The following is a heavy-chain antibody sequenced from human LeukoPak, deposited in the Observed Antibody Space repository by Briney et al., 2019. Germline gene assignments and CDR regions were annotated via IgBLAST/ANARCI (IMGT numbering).Heavy chain of an antibody. V-gene: IGHV3-66*01. Sequence: GGSLRLSCAASGFTVSTNYMSWVRQAPGKGLEWVSVIYSGGSTYYADSVKGRFTISRDNSKNTLYLQMNSLRAEDTAVYYVARDSSVTLSFDYWGQGTLVTVSS. CDR1: GFTVSTNY. CDR2: IYSGGST. CDR3: ARDSSVTLSFDY. D-gene: IGHD3-9*01. J-gene: IGHJ4*02.